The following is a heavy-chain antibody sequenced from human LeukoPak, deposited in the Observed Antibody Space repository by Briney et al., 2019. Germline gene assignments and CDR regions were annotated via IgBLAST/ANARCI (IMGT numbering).Heavy chain of an antibody. V-gene: IGHV3-23*01. D-gene: IGHD6-13*01. CDR1: GFTFSSYA. J-gene: IGHJ5*02. CDR3: ARGRIAAAGTWWFDP. Sequence: GGSLRLSCAASGFTFSSYAMSWVRQAPGKGLEWVSAISGSGGSTYYADSVKGRFTISRDNSKNTLYLQMNSLRAEDPAVYYCARGRIAAAGTWWFDPWGQGTLVTVSS. CDR2: ISGSGGST.